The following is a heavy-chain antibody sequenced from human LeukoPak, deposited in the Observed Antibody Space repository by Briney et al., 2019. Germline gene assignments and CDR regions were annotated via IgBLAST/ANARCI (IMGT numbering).Heavy chain of an antibody. D-gene: IGHD2-15*01. J-gene: IGHJ5*02. CDR2: INPSGGST. Sequence: ASVKVSCKASGYTFTSYYMHWVRQAPGQGLEWMGIINPSGGSTSYAQKFQGRVTMTRDTSTSTVYMELSSLRSEDTAVYYCARGSQVVVVAARGSWFDPWGQGTLVTVSS. CDR1: GYTFTSYY. V-gene: IGHV1-46*01. CDR3: ARGSQVVVVAARGSWFDP.